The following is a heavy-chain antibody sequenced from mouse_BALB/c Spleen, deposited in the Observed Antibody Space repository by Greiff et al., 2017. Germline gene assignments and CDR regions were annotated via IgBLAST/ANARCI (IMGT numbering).Heavy chain of an antibody. J-gene: IGHJ4*01. D-gene: IGHD2-10*01. CDR2: INPSNGGT. CDR1: GYTFTSYY. V-gene: IGHV1S81*02. Sequence: QVQLQQPGAELVKPGASVKLSCKASGYTFTSYYMYWVKQRPGQGLEWIGGINPSNGGTNFNEKFKSKATLTVDKSSSTAYMQLSSLTSEDSAVYYCTRRSYYGNYGNAMDYWGQGTSVTVSS. CDR3: TRRSYYGNYGNAMDY.